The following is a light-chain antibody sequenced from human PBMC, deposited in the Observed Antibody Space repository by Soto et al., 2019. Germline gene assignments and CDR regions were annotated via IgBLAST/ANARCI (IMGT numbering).Light chain of an antibody. J-gene: IGLJ2*01. V-gene: IGLV2-11*01. Sequence: QSGLTQPRSVSGSPGQAVTISCTGSSSDVGGYNYVSWYQHPPGNAPKLIIYNVNKRPAGVPDRFSGSKSGDTASLTISGLQAEDEADYYCCSYAGTYTTTFGGGTKLTVL. CDR3: CSYAGTYTTT. CDR2: NVN. CDR1: SSDVGGYNY.